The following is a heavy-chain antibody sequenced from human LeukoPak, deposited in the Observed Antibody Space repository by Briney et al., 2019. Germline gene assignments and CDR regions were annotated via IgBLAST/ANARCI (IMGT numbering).Heavy chain of an antibody. J-gene: IGHJ4*02. CDR2: ISAYNGNT. Sequence: ASVKVSCKASRYTFTSYGISWVRQAPGHGLERMGWISAYNGNTHYAQKLQGRVTMTTDPATSTAYMELRSLRSDDTAVYYCARYSGQTYNWTDPTFDYWGQGTLVTVSS. D-gene: IGHD1-1*01. CDR1: RYTFTSYG. CDR3: ARYSGQTYNWTDPTFDY. V-gene: IGHV1-18*01.